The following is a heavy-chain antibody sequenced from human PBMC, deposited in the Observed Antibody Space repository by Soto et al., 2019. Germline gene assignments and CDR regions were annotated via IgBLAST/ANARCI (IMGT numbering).Heavy chain of an antibody. CDR1: GFPFSTYA. J-gene: IGHJ6*02. D-gene: IGHD2-2*01. CDR3: ATDKGLCRSTRRPNKINHFAIDV. Sequence: DVQLVESGGGLVQPGGSLRLSCAASGFPFSTYAIHWVRQVTGKGLEWVSTIGTAGDTHYPGSVKGRFSASRENANNSLYLQMSSLRAGDTAVYYCATDKGLCRSTRRPNKINHFAIDVWGQGTTVIVSS. V-gene: IGHV3-13*01. CDR2: IGTAGDT.